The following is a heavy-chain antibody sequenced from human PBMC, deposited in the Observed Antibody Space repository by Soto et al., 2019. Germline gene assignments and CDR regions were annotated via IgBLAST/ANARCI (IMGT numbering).Heavy chain of an antibody. CDR1: GFTFGDYA. D-gene: IGHD6-13*01. Sequence: GGSLRLSCTASGFTFGDYAMSWFRQAPGKGLEWVGFIRSKAYGGTTEYAASVKGRFTISRDDSKSIAYLQMNSLKTEDTAVYYCTRDHSSSWFGYYYYGMDVWGQGTTVTVSS. CDR3: TRDHSSSWFGYYYYGMDV. V-gene: IGHV3-49*03. J-gene: IGHJ6*02. CDR2: IRSKAYGGTT.